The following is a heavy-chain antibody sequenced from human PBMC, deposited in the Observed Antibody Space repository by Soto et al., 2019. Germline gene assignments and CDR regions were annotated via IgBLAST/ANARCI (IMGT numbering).Heavy chain of an antibody. D-gene: IGHD2-8*01. V-gene: IGHV1-69*08. J-gene: IGHJ4*02. CDR2: IIPILGIA. CDR1: GGTFSSYT. Sequence: QVQLVQSGAEVKKPGSSVKVSCKASGGTFSSYTISWVRQAPGQGLEWMGRIIPILGIANYAQKFQGRVTITADKSTSTDYMELSSLRSEDTAVYYCARDNVDGIDYWGQGTLVTVSS. CDR3: ARDNVDGIDY.